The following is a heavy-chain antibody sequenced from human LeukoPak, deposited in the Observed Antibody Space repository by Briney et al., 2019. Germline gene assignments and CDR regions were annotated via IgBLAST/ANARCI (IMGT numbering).Heavy chain of an antibody. J-gene: IGHJ6*02. Sequence: PGGSLRLSCAASGFTFSNYGMHWVRQAPGKGLEWVAAIWYDGSNKYYGDSVKGRFTISRDNSKNTLYLQMGSLRAEDMAVYYCARDQHMTTVYYYGMDVWGQGTTVTVSS. CDR1: GFTFSNYG. D-gene: IGHD4-11*01. CDR3: ARDQHMTTVYYYGMDV. CDR2: IWYDGSNK. V-gene: IGHV3-33*01.